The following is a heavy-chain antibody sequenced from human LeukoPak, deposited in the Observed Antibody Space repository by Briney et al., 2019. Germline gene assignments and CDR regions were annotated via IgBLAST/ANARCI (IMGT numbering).Heavy chain of an antibody. CDR2: ISSSGSTI. CDR1: GFTFSSYE. J-gene: IGHJ4*02. CDR3: ARDRPTRITMVREEGLPDY. V-gene: IGHV3-48*03. Sequence: GGSLRLSCAASGFTFSSYEMNWVRQAPGKGLEWVSYISSSGSTIYYADSVKGRFTISRDNAKNSLYLQMNSLRAEDTAVYYCARDRPTRITMVREEGLPDYWGQGTLVTVSS. D-gene: IGHD3-10*01.